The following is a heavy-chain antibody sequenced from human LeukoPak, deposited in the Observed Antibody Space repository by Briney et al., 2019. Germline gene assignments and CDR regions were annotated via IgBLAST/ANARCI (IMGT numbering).Heavy chain of an antibody. CDR2: ISSSGSTI. J-gene: IGHJ3*02. V-gene: IGHV3-11*01. CDR1: GFTFSDYY. Sequence: GGSLRLSCAASGFTFSDYYMSWIRQAPGKGLEWVSYISSSGSTIYYADSLKGRFTISRDNAKNSLYLQMNSLRAEATAVYYCARDKRSGYYDSSGYYSDAFDIWGQGTMVTVSS. D-gene: IGHD3-22*01. CDR3: ARDKRSGYYDSSGYYSDAFDI.